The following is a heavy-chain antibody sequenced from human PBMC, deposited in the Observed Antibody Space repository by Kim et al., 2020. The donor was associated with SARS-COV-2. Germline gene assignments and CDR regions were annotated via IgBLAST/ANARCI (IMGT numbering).Heavy chain of an antibody. D-gene: IGHD2-21*02. V-gene: IGHV3-74*01. Sequence: TAYTDTVKGRFTISRDNDKNTLYLQMNSLRAEDTAVYYCARSPGGYFDSPWGQGTLVTVSS. CDR3: ARSPGGYFDSP. J-gene: IGHJ1*01. CDR2: T.